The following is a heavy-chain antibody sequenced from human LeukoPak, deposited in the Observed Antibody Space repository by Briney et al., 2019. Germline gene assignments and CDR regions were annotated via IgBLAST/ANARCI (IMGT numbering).Heavy chain of an antibody. D-gene: IGHD6-19*01. CDR2: IFPGDSDT. J-gene: IGHJ4*02. V-gene: IGHV5-51*01. Sequence: GESLKISCKGSGYYFTNYWIAWVRQMPGKGLEWMGIIFPGDSDTRYSPSFQGQVTISADKSVNTAYLQWSNLKASDTAIYYCARRGAGGWYITPFDAWGQGTLVTVSS. CDR3: ARRGAGGWYITPFDA. CDR1: GYYFTNYW.